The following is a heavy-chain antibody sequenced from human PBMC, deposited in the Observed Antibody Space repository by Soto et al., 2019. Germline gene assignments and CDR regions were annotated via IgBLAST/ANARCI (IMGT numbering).Heavy chain of an antibody. CDR3: ATKAGY. V-gene: IGHV1-2*02. CDR1: GYTFTVFY. Sequence: ASVKVSCKASGYTFTVFYLHWVRQAPGQGREWMGWINPKSGGTNYAQKFQGRVTMTRDTSISTAYMEISSLRSDDTALYYYATKAGYWGQGTLVTVSS. CDR2: INPKSGGT. J-gene: IGHJ4*02.